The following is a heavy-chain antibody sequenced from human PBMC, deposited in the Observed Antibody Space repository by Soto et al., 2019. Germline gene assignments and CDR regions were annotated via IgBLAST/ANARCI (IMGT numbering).Heavy chain of an antibody. J-gene: IGHJ6*02. Sequence: PSETLSLTCAVSGGPISSSNWWSWGRHPQSKGLDWIGEIYHSGSTNYNPSLKSRVTISVDKSKNQFSLKLSSVTAADTAVYYCASIALVVRGEDYGMDVWGQGPTVT. CDR3: ASIALVVRGEDYGMDV. CDR1: GGPISSSNW. CDR2: IYHSGST. D-gene: IGHD3-10*01. V-gene: IGHV4-4*02.